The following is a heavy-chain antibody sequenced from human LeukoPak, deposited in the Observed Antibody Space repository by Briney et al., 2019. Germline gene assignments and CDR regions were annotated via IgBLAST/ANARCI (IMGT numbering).Heavy chain of an antibody. V-gene: IGHV3-30-3*01. D-gene: IGHD5-18*01. J-gene: IGHJ4*02. CDR3: ARGSPHVDTAMAPDY. CDR1: GFTFSSYA. CDR2: ISYDGSNK. Sequence: GGSLRLSCAAPGFTFSSYAMRWVRQAPGKGLEWVAVISYDGSNKYYADSVKGRFTISRDNSKNTLYLQMNSLRAEDTAVYYCARGSPHVDTAMAPDYWGQGTLVTVSS.